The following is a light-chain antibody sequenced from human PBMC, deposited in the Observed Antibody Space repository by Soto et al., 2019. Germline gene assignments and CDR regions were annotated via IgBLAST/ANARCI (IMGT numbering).Light chain of an antibody. CDR1: SSNIGSNY. J-gene: IGLJ2*01. CDR3: AAWDDSLSGLVV. Sequence: QSVLTQPPSASGTPGQRVTISCSGSSSNIGSNYVYWYQQLPGTAPKLLIYRNNQRPSGVPDRFSGSKSGTSAYLAISGLRSEDEADYYCAAWDDSLSGLVVFGGGTKVTVL. V-gene: IGLV1-47*01. CDR2: RNN.